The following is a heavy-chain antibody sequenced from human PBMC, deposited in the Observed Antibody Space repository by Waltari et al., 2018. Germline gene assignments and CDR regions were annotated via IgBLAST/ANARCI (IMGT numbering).Heavy chain of an antibody. D-gene: IGHD4-17*01. CDR2: IYTSGST. CDR3: ASYLVTTVFNPGAEYFQH. CDR1: GGSISSGSYY. V-gene: IGHV4-61*02. J-gene: IGHJ1*01. Sequence: QVQLQESGPGLVKHSQTLSLTCTVSGGSISSGSYYWSWIRQPAGKGLEWFGRIYTSGSTNYNPSLKSRVTISVDTSKNQFSLKLSSVTAADTAVYYCASYLVTTVFNPGAEYFQHWGQGTLVTVSS.